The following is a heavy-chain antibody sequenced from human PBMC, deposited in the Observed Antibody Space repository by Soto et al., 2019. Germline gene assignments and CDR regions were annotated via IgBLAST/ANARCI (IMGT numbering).Heavy chain of an antibody. CDR1: GFTFSSYS. V-gene: IGHV3-21*01. D-gene: IGHD2-8*01. CDR2: ITWTSSFI. J-gene: IGHJ4*02. Sequence: GGSLRLSCAASGFTFSSYSMSWVLQAPGKGLEWVSSITWTSSFIYYADSVEGRFTISRDNAKNSLYLQMNSLRVEDTAVYYCASRYCTNGVLPFDFLGRGTLVTVSS. CDR3: ASRYCTNGVLPFDF.